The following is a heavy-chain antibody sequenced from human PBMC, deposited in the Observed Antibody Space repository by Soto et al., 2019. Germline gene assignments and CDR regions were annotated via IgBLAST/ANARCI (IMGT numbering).Heavy chain of an antibody. CDR3: ARESIATADIDPYLDV. CDR1: GFTVSSNF. D-gene: IGHD6-13*01. Sequence: GSLRLSCAASGFTVSSNFMSWVRQAPGKGLEWVSIIYSDGSTYYADSVKGRFTISRDKAKNSLYLQMNSLRDEDTAVYYCARESIATADIDPYLDVWGQGTTVTVSS. CDR2: IYSDGST. V-gene: IGHV3-66*01. J-gene: IGHJ6*02.